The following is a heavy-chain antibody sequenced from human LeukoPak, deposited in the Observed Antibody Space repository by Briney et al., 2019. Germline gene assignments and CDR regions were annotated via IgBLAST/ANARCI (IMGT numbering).Heavy chain of an antibody. D-gene: IGHD5-24*01. CDR3: AKDGVRDGYNYYSDY. V-gene: IGHV3-33*06. CDR1: GFTFSSNG. CDR2: IWYDGSNK. Sequence: GGSLRLSCAASGFTFSSNGMHWVRQAPGKGLEWVAVIWYDGSNKYYADSVKGRFTISRDNSKNTLYLQMNSLRAEDTAVYYCAKDGVRDGYNYYSDYWGQGTLVNVSS. J-gene: IGHJ4*02.